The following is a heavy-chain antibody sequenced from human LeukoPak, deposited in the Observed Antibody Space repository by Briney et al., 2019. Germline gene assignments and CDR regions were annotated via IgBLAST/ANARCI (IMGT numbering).Heavy chain of an antibody. CDR1: GGSISSSSYY. CDR3: ARGARTGYYYYYYGMDV. J-gene: IGHJ6*02. D-gene: IGHD1-14*01. Sequence: PSETLSLTCTVSGGSISSSSYYWGWIRQPPGKGLEWIGSIYYSGSTYYNPSLKSRVTISVDTSKNQFSLKLSSVTAADTAVYYCARGARTGYYYYYYGMDVWGQGTTVTVSS. CDR2: IYYSGST. V-gene: IGHV4-39*07.